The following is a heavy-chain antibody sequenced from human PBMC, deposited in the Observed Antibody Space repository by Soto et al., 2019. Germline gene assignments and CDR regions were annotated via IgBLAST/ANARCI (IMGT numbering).Heavy chain of an antibody. CDR2: ISGSGGST. Sequence: GGSLRLSCAASGFTFLNHAMTWVRQAPGKGLEWVSGISGSGGSTYYADSVKGRFTISRDNSKNTLYLQMNSLRAEDTAVYYCTKDPNYDFWSGPFDHWGQGTLVTVSS. CDR3: TKDPNYDFWSGPFDH. CDR1: GFTFLNHA. V-gene: IGHV3-23*01. J-gene: IGHJ4*02. D-gene: IGHD3-3*01.